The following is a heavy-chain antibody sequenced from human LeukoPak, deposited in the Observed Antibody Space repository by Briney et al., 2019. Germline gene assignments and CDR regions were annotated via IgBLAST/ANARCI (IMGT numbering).Heavy chain of an antibody. CDR1: DGSFSEYY. Sequence: SETLSLTCGVDDGSFSEYYWNWIRQPPGKGLEWIGEINQSGSTNYNPSLTSRVTMSVDTSKNQFSLKLSSVTAADTAVYYCARGHVVVVAATPVRGYYYYMDVWGKGTTVTISS. J-gene: IGHJ6*03. V-gene: IGHV4-34*01. CDR2: INQSGST. D-gene: IGHD2-15*01. CDR3: ARGHVVVVAATPVRGYYYYMDV.